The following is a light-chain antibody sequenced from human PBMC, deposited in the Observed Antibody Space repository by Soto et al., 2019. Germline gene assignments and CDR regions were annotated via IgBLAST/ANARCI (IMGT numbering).Light chain of an antibody. J-gene: IGKJ4*01. CDR2: AAS. CDR1: QSISTY. CDR3: QHGYSNPLT. Sequence: DIQMTQSPSSLSASVGFRFTITCRASQSISTYLHWYQQKQGKAPNLLIYAASTLQSGVPSRLSGSGYGTDLTITISSMQTEDVETYVCQHGYSNPLTFGGGTKVDIK. V-gene: IGKV1-39*01.